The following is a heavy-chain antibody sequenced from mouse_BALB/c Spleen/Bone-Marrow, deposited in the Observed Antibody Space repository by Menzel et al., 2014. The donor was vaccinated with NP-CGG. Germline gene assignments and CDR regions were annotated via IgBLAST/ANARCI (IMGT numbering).Heavy chain of an antibody. V-gene: IGHV2-6-7*01. CDR3: ATDGYFAY. J-gene: IGHJ3*01. CDR2: IWGDGST. CDR1: GFSLTGYG. Sequence: QVHVKQSGPGLVAPSQSLSITCTVSGFSLTGYGVHWVRQPPGKGLEWLGMIWGDGSTDYNSALKSRLSISKDNSKSQVFLKMNSLQTDDTARYYCATDGYFAYWGQGTLVTVSA. D-gene: IGHD2-3*01.